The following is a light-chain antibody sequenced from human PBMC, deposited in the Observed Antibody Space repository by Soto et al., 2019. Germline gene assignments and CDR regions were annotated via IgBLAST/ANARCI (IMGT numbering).Light chain of an antibody. CDR3: QQRSTWPGT. CDR1: QSVSNY. CDR2: DAS. J-gene: IGKJ2*01. Sequence: ETVLTQSPATLSMSPGERANLSCRASQSVSNYLAWYQQKPGQAPRLLIYDASNRATGIPARFSGSRSGRDFTLTISSLEPEDFAVXYCQQRSTWPGTFGQGTKLEIK. V-gene: IGKV3-11*02.